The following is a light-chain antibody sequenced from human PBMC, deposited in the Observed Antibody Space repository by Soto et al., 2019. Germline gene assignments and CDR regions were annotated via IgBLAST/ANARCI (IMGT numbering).Light chain of an antibody. Sequence: QSVLTQPASVSGSPGQSITISCTGTSSDVGAYNYVSWYQHHPGKAPKLMIHEVSDRPSGVSTRFSGSKSGHTASLTISGLQAEDEAYYYCSSYTSSSTYVFGTGTKVTVL. J-gene: IGLJ1*01. CDR3: SSYTSSSTYV. CDR1: SSDVGAYNY. CDR2: EVS. V-gene: IGLV2-14*01.